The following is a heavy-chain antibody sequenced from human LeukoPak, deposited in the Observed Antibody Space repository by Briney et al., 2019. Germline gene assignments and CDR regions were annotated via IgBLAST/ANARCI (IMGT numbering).Heavy chain of an antibody. V-gene: IGHV3-74*01. J-gene: IGHJ4*02. Sequence: GGSLRLSCAAPGFTFSSYWMHWVRQAPGKGLVWVSRINSDGSSTSYADSVRGRFSISRDNAKNTLYLQMNSLRAEDTAVYYCARSYYGSGSPYFDYWGQGTLVTVSS. CDR3: ARSYYGSGSPYFDY. CDR2: INSDGSST. CDR1: GFTFSSYW. D-gene: IGHD3-10*01.